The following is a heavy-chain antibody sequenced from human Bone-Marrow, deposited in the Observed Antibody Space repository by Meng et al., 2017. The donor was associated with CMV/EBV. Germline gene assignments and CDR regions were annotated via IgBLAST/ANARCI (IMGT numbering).Heavy chain of an antibody. CDR2: INWNGGST. CDR3: ARDLTITMVRGVIGWFDP. Sequence: FDDYVIGVVRQAPGKGLEWVSGINWNGGSTVYADSVKGRFTISRDNAKNSLYLQMNSLRAEDTALYHCARDLTITMVRGVIGWFDPWGQGTLVTVSS. D-gene: IGHD3-10*01. J-gene: IGHJ5*02. CDR1: FDDYV. V-gene: IGHV3-20*01.